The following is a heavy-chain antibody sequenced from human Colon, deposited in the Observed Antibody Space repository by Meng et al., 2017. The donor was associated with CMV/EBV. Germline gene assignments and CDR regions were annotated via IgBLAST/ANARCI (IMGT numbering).Heavy chain of an antibody. Sequence: GESLKISCAASGFTFSSYWMHWVRQAPGKGLVWVSRINSDGSSTSYADSVKGRFTISRDNAKNTLYLRMNSLRAEDTAVYYCARVKPGIGIVGATSFDYWGQGTLVTVSS. CDR3: ARVKPGIGIVGATSFDY. V-gene: IGHV3-74*01. CDR1: GFTFSSYW. CDR2: INSDGSST. D-gene: IGHD1-26*01. J-gene: IGHJ4*02.